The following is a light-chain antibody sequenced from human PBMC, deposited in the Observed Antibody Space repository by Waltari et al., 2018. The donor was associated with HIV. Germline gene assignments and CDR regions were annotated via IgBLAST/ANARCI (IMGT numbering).Light chain of an antibody. CDR3: QSYDTSNSHWV. V-gene: IGLV6-57*03. Sequence: FILTQPHSVSGSPGKTVNISCTRSSGSIASNYVQWFQQRPGSAPINVIYQNNQRASGVADRFSGSIDMSSNSASLTISGLKTEDEADFFCQSYDTSNSHWVFGGGTKLTVL. J-gene: IGLJ3*02. CDR2: QNN. CDR1: SGSIASNY.